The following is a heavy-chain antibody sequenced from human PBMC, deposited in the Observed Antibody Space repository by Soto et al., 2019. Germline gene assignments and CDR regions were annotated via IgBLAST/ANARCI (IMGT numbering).Heavy chain of an antibody. V-gene: IGHV1-69*12. D-gene: IGHD2-2*01. J-gene: IGHJ5*02. CDR1: GGTFSSYA. CDR3: AREKEYQLPSGFGGWFDP. Sequence: QVQLVQSGAEVKKPGSSVKVSCKASGGTFSSYAISWVRQAPGQGLEWMGGIIPIFGTANYAQKFQGRVTITADESTSTAYMELSSVRHEDTAVYYCAREKEYQLPSGFGGWFDPWGQGTLVTVSS. CDR2: IIPIFGTA.